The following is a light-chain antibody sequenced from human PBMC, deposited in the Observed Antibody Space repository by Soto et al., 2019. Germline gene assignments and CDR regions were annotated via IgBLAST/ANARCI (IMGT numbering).Light chain of an antibody. J-gene: IGKJ1*01. Sequence: EIVLTQSPGTLSLSPGERATLSCRASQSVSTSYLAWCQQKPGQAPRLLIYGASSRATGIPDRFSGSGSGTDFTLTISRLGPEDFAVYYCQQYGSSPTFGQGTKVEIK. CDR1: QSVSTSY. CDR2: GAS. CDR3: QQYGSSPT. V-gene: IGKV3-20*01.